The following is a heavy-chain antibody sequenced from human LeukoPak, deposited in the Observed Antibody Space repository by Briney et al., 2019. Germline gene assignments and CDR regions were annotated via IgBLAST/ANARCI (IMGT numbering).Heavy chain of an antibody. J-gene: IGHJ4*02. CDR1: GYSFSTYW. CDR2: IYPGDSNT. V-gene: IGHV5-51*01. CDR3: GRHVRGSNGYYFDY. D-gene: IGHD1-26*01. Sequence: GASLKISCKGSGYSFSTYWIGWMRQLPGKGLEWMGIIYPGDSNTRYSPSFQGQVTISADKSISTAYLQWSSLKASDTAMYYCGRHVRGSNGYYFDYWGQGTLVTVSS.